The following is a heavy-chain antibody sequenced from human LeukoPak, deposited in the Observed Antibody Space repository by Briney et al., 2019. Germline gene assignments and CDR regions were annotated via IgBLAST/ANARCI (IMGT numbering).Heavy chain of an antibody. CDR1: GGSISSYY. J-gene: IGHJ5*02. D-gene: IGHD2/OR15-2a*01. CDR3: ARLSVLRWVDP. V-gene: IGHV4-59*08. CDR2: IYYSGST. Sequence: PSETLSLTCTVSGGSISSYYWSWIRQPPGKGLEWIGYIYYSGSTNYNPSLKSRVTISVDTSKNQFSLKLSSVTAADTAVYYCARLSVLRWVDPWGQGTLVTVSS.